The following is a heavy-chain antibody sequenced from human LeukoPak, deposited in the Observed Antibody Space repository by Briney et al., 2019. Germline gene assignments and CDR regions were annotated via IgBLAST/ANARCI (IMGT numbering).Heavy chain of an antibody. V-gene: IGHV3-7*01. J-gene: IGHJ4*02. D-gene: IGHD5-18*01. Sequence: GGSLRLSCAASGFNFSIYSMNWVRQAPGKGLEWVANIKQDGSEKYYVDSVKGRFTISRDNAKNSLYLQMNSLRAEDTAVYYCARDDTAMVRYFDYWGQGTLVTVSS. CDR2: IKQDGSEK. CDR1: GFNFSIYS. CDR3: ARDDTAMVRYFDY.